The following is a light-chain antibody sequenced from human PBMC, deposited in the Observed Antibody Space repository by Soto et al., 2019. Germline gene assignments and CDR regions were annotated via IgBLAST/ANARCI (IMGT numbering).Light chain of an antibody. CDR1: QSVTRW. CDR2: DAS. V-gene: IGKV1-5*01. Sequence: DIQMTQSPSTLSASVGDRITIACRASQSVTRWLAWYQQKPGKAPKLLIFDASTLESGVPSRFSGSGYGTEFTLTISSLQPDDFATYYCQQYNSYSGFTFGPGTKVDIK. J-gene: IGKJ3*01. CDR3: QQYNSYSGFT.